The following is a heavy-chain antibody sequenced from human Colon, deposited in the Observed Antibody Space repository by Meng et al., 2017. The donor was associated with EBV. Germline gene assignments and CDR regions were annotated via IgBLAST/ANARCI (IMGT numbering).Heavy chain of an antibody. Sequence: VHRQASDRGLVESPGTLPSPREVCRGFHLRNDHCGRWLRRPPGKGPVWIVEIHHSGTNNYNTSFKGRVTMSMDTWKNRSSLDLTSLTAADTAVYYCARGSYYTWATWGQGTLVTVSS. D-gene: IGHD3-10*01. CDR1: RGFHLRNDHC. J-gene: IGHJ5*02. CDR3: ARGSYYTWAT. V-gene: IGHV4-4*03. CDR2: IHHSGTN.